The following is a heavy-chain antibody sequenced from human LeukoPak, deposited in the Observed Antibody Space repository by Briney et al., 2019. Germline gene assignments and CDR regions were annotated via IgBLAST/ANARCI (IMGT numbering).Heavy chain of an antibody. D-gene: IGHD3-22*01. V-gene: IGHV1-69*13. J-gene: IGHJ6*02. CDR3: ARDDSSGYYCPV. Sequence: SVKVSCKASGGTFSSYAISWVRQAPGQGLEWMGGIIPIFGTANYAQKFQGRVTITADESTSTAYMELSSLRSEDTAVYYCARDDSSGYYCPVWGQGTTVTVSS. CDR1: GGTFSSYA. CDR2: IIPIFGTA.